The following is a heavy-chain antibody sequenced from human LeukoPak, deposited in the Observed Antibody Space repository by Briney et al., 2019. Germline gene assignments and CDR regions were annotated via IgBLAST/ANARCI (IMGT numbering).Heavy chain of an antibody. V-gene: IGHV4-4*02. D-gene: IGHD2-2*01. J-gene: IGHJ4*02. Sequence: SGTLSLTCAVSGGSIGASINSPNWWSWVRQPPGKGLEWIGEIIHSGSTNYNPSLKSRVTMSVDKSKNQFSLNLTSVTAADTAVYFCARAPRAYCSTTGSCFQDYWGQGTLVTVSS. CDR1: GGSIGASINSPNW. CDR2: IIHSGST. CDR3: ARAPRAYCSTTGSCFQDY.